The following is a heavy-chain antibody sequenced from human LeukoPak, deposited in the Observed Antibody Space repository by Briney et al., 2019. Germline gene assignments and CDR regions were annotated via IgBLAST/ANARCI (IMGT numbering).Heavy chain of an antibody. V-gene: IGHV3-23*01. D-gene: IGHD3-16*01. CDR2: ISAGGGST. CDR3: AIRIMGPSY. J-gene: IGHJ4*02. Sequence: GGSLRLSCAASGFTFNDYAMTWFRQAPGKGLEWVSIISAGGGSTNYADSVRGRFTISRDNSKNTLYLQMNSLRAEDTAVYLCAIRIMGPSYWGQGTLVTVSS. CDR1: GFTFNDYA.